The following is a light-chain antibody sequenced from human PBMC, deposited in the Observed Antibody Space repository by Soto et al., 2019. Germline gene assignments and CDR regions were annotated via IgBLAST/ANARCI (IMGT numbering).Light chain of an antibody. Sequence: EIVMTQSPATLSVSPGETPTLSCRASQSVSNNVAWYQQKSGQXPRXXMYGASTRATGIPARFSGIGSGTELTITISSLQSEDGEVYDGQQYNNWPRTFGQGTKVDIK. J-gene: IGKJ1*01. V-gene: IGKV3-15*01. CDR1: QSVSNN. CDR2: GAS. CDR3: QQYNNWPRT.